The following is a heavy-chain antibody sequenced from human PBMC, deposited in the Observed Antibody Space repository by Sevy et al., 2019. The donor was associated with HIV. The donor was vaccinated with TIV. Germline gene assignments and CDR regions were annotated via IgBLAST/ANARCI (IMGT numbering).Heavy chain of an antibody. CDR3: ARGIAAPRGMDV. CDR2: IYYSGST. J-gene: IGHJ6*02. V-gene: IGHV4-59*01. CDR1: GDSISSYY. D-gene: IGHD6-13*01. Sequence: SETLSLTCTVSGDSISSYYWSWIRQPPGKGLEWIGYIYYSGSTNYNPSLKSRVTISVDTTKNQVSLKVRSLTAADTAVYYCARGIAAPRGMDVWGQGTTVTVSS.